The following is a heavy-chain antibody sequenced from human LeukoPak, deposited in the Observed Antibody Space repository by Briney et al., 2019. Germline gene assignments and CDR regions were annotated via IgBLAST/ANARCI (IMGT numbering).Heavy chain of an antibody. V-gene: IGHV4-30-2*01. CDR2: IYHSGST. Sequence: PSETLSLTCAVSGGSISSGGYSWSWIRQPPGKGLEWIGYIYHSGSTYCNPSLESRVTISVDTSKNQFSLKLSSVTAADTAVYYCARLELKKVPKKPVAGDYWGQGTLVTVSS. J-gene: IGHJ4*02. CDR3: ARLELKKVPKKPVAGDY. CDR1: GGSISSGGYS. D-gene: IGHD6-19*01.